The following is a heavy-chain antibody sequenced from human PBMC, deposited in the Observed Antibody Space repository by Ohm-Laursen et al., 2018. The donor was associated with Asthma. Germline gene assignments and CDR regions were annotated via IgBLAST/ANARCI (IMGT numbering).Heavy chain of an antibody. Sequence: SVKVSCKTSGYTFTDYGISWVRQAPGQGLEWMGWISAKNGNTDFTQKLQGRVTLTTDTSTSTAYMEVRSLTSDDTAVYYCARVSCNDDICYSLFYNWGQGTLVTVSS. CDR2: ISAKNGNT. D-gene: IGHD2-15*01. J-gene: IGHJ4*02. CDR3: ARVSCNDDICYSLFYN. CDR1: GYTFTDYG. V-gene: IGHV1-18*04.